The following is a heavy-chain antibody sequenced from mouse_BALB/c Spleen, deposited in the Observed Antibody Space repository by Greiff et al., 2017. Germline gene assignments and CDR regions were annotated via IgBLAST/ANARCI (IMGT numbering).Heavy chain of an antibody. V-gene: IGHV3-2*02. CDR2: ISYSGST. J-gene: IGHJ4*01. CDR1: GYSITSDYA. CDR3: ARYRDYDAMDY. Sequence: DVKLQESGPGLVKPSQSLSLTCTVTGYSITSDYAWNWIRQFPGNKLEWMGYISYSGSTSYNPSLKSRISITRDTSKNQFFLQLNSVTTEDTATYYCARYRDYDAMDYWGQGTSVTVSS.